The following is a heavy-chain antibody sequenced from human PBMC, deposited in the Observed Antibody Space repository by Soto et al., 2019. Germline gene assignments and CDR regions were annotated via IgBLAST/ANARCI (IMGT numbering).Heavy chain of an antibody. Sequence: GSLRLSCAASGFTFSDYYMSWIRQAPGKGLEWVSYISSSSSYTNYADSVKGRFTISRDNAKNSLYLQMNSLRAEDTAVYYCARDISLSAFDIWGQGTMVTVSS. J-gene: IGHJ3*02. CDR2: ISSSSSYT. V-gene: IGHV3-11*06. CDR3: ARDISLSAFDI. D-gene: IGHD3-16*02. CDR1: GFTFSDYY.